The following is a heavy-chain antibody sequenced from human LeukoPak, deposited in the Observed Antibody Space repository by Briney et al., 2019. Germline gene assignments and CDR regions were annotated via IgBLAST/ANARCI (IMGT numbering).Heavy chain of an antibody. CDR1: GFTFSSYA. D-gene: IGHD3-3*01. CDR3: ARDLNYDFWDY. Sequence: PGGSLRLSCAASGFTFSSYAMSWVRQAPGKGLEWVSVIYSGGSTYYADSVKGRFTISRDNSKNTLYLQMNSLRAEDTAVYYCARDLNYDFWDYWGQGTLVTVSS. V-gene: IGHV3-66*01. CDR2: IYSGGST. J-gene: IGHJ4*02.